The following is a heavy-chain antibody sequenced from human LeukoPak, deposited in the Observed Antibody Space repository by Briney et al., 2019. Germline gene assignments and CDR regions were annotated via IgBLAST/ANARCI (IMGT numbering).Heavy chain of an antibody. Sequence: GGSLRLSCAASGFTFSNYGMHWVRQAPGKGLEWVAFIRYDGSNKYYADSVKGRFTISRDNSKNTLYLQMNSLRAEDTAVYYCAKAGNSYYYYYMDVWGKGTTVTVSS. D-gene: IGHD4-23*01. CDR3: AKAGNSYYYYYMDV. J-gene: IGHJ6*03. CDR1: GFTFSNYG. V-gene: IGHV3-30*02. CDR2: IRYDGSNK.